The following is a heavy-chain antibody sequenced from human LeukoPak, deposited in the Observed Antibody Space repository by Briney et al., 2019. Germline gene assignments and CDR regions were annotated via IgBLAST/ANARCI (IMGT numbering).Heavy chain of an antibody. CDR1: GFRFSYHD. CDR2: IGAAGAHT. CDR3: ARELGGTKTGGFDI. J-gene: IGHJ3*02. D-gene: IGHD1-14*01. V-gene: IGHV3-64*02. Sequence: GGPLRLSCAASGFRFSYHDMHWVRQAPGKGLEFVSSIGAAGAHTFYADSVKGRFTISRDNFQSTMYLQMDGLRPEDSAVYYCARELGGTKTGGFDIWGRGTVVTVSS.